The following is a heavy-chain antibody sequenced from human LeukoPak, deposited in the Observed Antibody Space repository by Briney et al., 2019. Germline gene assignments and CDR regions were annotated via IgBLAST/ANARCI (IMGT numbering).Heavy chain of an antibody. D-gene: IGHD5-18*01. CDR1: GDSFTIYW. V-gene: IGHV5-51*01. CDR3: ARGTYSYGYAFDY. CDR2: IYPGDSDT. J-gene: IGHJ4*02. Sequence: GESLKISCKGSGDSFTIYWIGWVRQVPGKGLEWMGIIYPGDSDTRYSPSFQGQVTISADKSISTAYLQWSSLKASDTAMYYCARGTYSYGYAFDYWGQGTLVTVSS.